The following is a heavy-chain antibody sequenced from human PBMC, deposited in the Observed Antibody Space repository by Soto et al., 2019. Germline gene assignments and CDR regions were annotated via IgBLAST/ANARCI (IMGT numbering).Heavy chain of an antibody. Sequence: PGGSLRLSCVVSGFTFSTYNMNWVRQAPGKGLEWVSHISSSSSTIYYADSVKGRFTISRDNAKNSLYLQMNGLRDEDTAVYYCARGGYSYNYGLXVWGQGTTVTVSS. J-gene: IGHJ6*02. CDR1: GFTFSTYN. V-gene: IGHV3-48*02. CDR3: ARGGYSYNYGLXV. D-gene: IGHD5-12*01. CDR2: ISSSSSTI.